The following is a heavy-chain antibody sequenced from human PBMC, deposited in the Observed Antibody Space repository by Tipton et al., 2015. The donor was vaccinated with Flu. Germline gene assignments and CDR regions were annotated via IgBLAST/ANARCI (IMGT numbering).Heavy chain of an antibody. CDR2: ISGSGGTT. D-gene: IGHD3-10*01. Sequence: GSLRLSCAASGFTFSNYAMNWVRQAPGKGLEWVLGISGSGGTTYYAGSVKGRFTISRDNSKNTLSLQMNSLRAEDTAVYYCARDITGSKNFDYWGQGTLVTVSS. J-gene: IGHJ4*02. V-gene: IGHV3-23*01. CDR3: ARDITGSKNFDY. CDR1: GFTFSNYA.